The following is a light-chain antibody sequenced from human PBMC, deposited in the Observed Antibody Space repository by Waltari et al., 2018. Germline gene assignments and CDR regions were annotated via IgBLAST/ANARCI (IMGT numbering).Light chain of an antibody. Sequence: IVMKQSPATLSVSTADTASLSCRASQSVSSTLAWYQQKPGQAPRLLIYGASTRATGIPARFSGSGSGTEFTLTISSLQSEDFAVYYCQHYNNWPLTFGGGTKVQIK. J-gene: IGKJ4*01. CDR1: QSVSST. CDR3: QHYNNWPLT. CDR2: GAS. V-gene: IGKV3-15*01.